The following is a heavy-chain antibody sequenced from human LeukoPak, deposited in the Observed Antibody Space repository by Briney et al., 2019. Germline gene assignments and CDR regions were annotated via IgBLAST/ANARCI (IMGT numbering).Heavy chain of an antibody. CDR1: GFSVSDNY. J-gene: IGHJ4*02. CDR2: IYSNGKA. V-gene: IGHV3-66*01. Sequence: GGSLRLSCAASGFSVSDNYMSWVRQAPGKGLEWVSVIYSNGKAYYTDSVKGRFTISRDIAQNTLFLQMNNLRAEDTAAYYCARDRADGYNYGDSFDYWGQGTLVTVSS. CDR3: ARDRADGYNYGDSFDY. D-gene: IGHD5-18*01.